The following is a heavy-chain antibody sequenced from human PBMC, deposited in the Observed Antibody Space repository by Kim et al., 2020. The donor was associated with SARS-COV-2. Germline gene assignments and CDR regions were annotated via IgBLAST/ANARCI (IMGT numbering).Heavy chain of an antibody. CDR1: GFTFSGSA. CDR3: TRVPGTRLAFWDAFD. Sequence: GGSLRLSCAASGFTFSGSAIHWVRQASGKGLAWVGRIRSKANSYATTYAASVRGRFTISRDDSRNTAYLQMNSLKTEDTAVYYCTRVPGTRLAFWDAFD. V-gene: IGHV3-73*01. D-gene: IGHD1-1*01. J-gene: IGHJ3*02. CDR2: IRSKANSYAT.